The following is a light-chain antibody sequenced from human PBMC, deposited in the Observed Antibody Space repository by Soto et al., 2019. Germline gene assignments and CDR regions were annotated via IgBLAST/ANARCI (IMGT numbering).Light chain of an antibody. Sequence: EIVLTQSPGTLSLSPGEGATLSCRASQSVTGTNLAWFQQRAGQAPRLLIYDSSNRATGIPARFSGSGSGTDFTLTISSLEPEDFAVYYCQQYGSSPTFGQGTRLEIK. CDR3: QQYGSSPT. J-gene: IGKJ5*01. CDR2: DSS. CDR1: QSVTGTN. V-gene: IGKV3-20*01.